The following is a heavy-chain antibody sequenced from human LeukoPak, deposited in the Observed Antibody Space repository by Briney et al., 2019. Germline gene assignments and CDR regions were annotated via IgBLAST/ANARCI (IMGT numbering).Heavy chain of an antibody. Sequence: SETLSLTCTVSGGSISSSSYYWGWIRQPPGEGLEWIGSIYYSGSTYYNPSLKSRVTISVDTSKNQFSLKLSSVTAADTAVYYCARHLTAAEGPGWFDPWGQGTLVTVSS. D-gene: IGHD3-16*01. V-gene: IGHV4-39*01. CDR1: GGSISSSSYY. J-gene: IGHJ5*02. CDR2: IYYSGST. CDR3: ARHLTAAEGPGWFDP.